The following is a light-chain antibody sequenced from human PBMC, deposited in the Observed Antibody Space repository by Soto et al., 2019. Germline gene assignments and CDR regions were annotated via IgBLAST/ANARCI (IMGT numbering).Light chain of an antibody. CDR1: HSVSSN. J-gene: IGKJ1*01. V-gene: IGKV3D-15*01. CDR3: QQYDNWPPWT. Sequence: EIVMTQSPATLSVSPGERATLSCRASHSVSSNLAWYQQKPGQAPRLLIYGASTRATGIPARFSGSGSGTEFTLTISRLQSEDFAVYYCQQYDNWPPWTFGQGTKV. CDR2: GAS.